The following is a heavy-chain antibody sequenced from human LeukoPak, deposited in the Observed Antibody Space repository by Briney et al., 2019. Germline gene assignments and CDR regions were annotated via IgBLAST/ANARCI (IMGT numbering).Heavy chain of an antibody. J-gene: IGHJ4*02. CDR3: ARDGGVGMATGY. CDR1: GGTFSSYA. CDR2: IIPILGIA. D-gene: IGHD5-24*01. V-gene: IGHV1-69*04. Sequence: SVKVSCKASGGTFSSYAIRWVRRAPGLGLEWMGRIIPILGIANYAQKFQGRATITADKSTSTAYMELSSLRSEDTAVYYCARDGGVGMATGYWGQGTLVTVSS.